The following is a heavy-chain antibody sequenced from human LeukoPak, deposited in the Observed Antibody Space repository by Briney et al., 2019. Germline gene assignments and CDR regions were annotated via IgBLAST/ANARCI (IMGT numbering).Heavy chain of an antibody. CDR1: GFTFSSYG. J-gene: IGHJ4*02. CDR3: TRAEGIAVSGD. V-gene: IGHV3-33*01. CDR2: IWYDGSNK. D-gene: IGHD6-19*01. Sequence: PGGSLRLSCAASGFTFSSYGMHWVRQAPGKGLEWVAIIWYDGSNKYYADSVRGRFTISRDNSENTLFLQMNSLRAEDTAVYYCTRAEGIAVSGDWGQGTLVTVSP.